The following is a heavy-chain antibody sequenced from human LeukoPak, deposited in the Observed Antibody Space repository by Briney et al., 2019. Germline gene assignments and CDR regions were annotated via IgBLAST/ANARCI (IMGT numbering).Heavy chain of an antibody. CDR2: ISYDGSNK. CDR1: GFTFSSYA. J-gene: IGHJ5*02. CDR3: ARGRFDP. Sequence: SGGSLRLSCAASGFTFSSYAMHWVRQAPGKGLEWVAVISYDGSNKYYADSVKGRFTISRDNSKNTLYLQMNSLRAEDTAVYYCARGRFDPWGQGTLVTVSS. V-gene: IGHV3-30*04.